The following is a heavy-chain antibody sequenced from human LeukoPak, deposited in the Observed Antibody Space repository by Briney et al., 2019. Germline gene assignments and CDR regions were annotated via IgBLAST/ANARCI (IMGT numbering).Heavy chain of an antibody. D-gene: IGHD3-22*01. J-gene: IGHJ4*02. CDR2: IYPADSDT. CDR1: GYSFTNYW. Sequence: GESLKTSCKGSGYSFTNYWIGWVRQMPGKGLEWMGIIYPADSDTRYSPSFQGQVTISVDKSISTAYLQWSSLKASDTAMYYCARPRPYYDSSGGAYHFDHWGQGTLVTVSS. V-gene: IGHV5-51*01. CDR3: ARPRPYYDSSGGAYHFDH.